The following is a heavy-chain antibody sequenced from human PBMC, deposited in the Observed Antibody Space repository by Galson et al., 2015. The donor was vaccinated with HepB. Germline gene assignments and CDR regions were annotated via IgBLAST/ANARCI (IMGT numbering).Heavy chain of an antibody. CDR3: AREPMATIKGEIWDY. V-gene: IGHV3-30-3*01. CDR1: GFTFSSYA. J-gene: IGHJ4*02. CDR2: ISYDGSNK. D-gene: IGHD5-24*01. Sequence: SLRLSCAASGFTFSSYAMHWVRQAPGKGLEWVAVISYDGSNKYYADSVKGRFTISRDNSKNTLYLQMNSLRAEDTAVYYCAREPMATIKGEIWDYWGQGTLVTVSS.